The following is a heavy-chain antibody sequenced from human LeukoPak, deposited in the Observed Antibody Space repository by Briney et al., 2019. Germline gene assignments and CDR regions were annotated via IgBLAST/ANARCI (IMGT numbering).Heavy chain of an antibody. J-gene: IGHJ4*02. CDR2: ISWNSGSI. D-gene: IGHD3-10*01. V-gene: IGHV3-9*01. CDR1: GFTFDDYA. CDR3: ARLDGSGSYSPLDY. Sequence: GGSLRLSCAASGFTFDDYAMHWVRQAPGKGLEWVSSISWNSGSIGYADSVKGRFTISRDNAKNSLYLQMNSLRAEDTAVYYCARLDGSGSYSPLDYWGQGTLVTVSS.